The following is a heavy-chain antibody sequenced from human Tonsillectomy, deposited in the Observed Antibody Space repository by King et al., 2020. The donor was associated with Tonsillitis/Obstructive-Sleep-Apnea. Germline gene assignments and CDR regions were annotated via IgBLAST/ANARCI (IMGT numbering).Heavy chain of an antibody. J-gene: IGHJ4*02. D-gene: IGHD3-3*02. CDR2: IYHSGST. CDR3: ARDGYRIFGVVTGGFDY. V-gene: IGHV4-39*02. Sequence: LQLQESGPGLVKPSETLSLTCTVSGGPISSSSYYWGWIRQPPGKGLQWIGSIYHSGSTFYNPSLKSRLTIAVDTSKNQFSLKLSSVTAADTAVYYCARDGYRIFGVVTGGFDYWGQGTLVTVSS. CDR1: GGPISSSSYY.